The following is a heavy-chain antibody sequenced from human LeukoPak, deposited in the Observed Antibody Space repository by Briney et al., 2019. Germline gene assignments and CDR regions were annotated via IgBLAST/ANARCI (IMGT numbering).Heavy chain of an antibody. J-gene: IGHJ4*02. CDR2: INPNSGGT. V-gene: IGHV1-2*02. CDR1: GYTFTGYY. Sequence: GASVKVSCKASGYTFTGYYMHWVRQAPGQGLEWMGWINPNSGGTNYAQKFQGRVTMTRDTSISTAYMELSRLRSDDTAVYYCARGLYETYYYDSSGYSAPPYFDYWGQGTLVTVSS. CDR3: ARGLYETYYYDSSGYSAPPYFDY. D-gene: IGHD3-22*01.